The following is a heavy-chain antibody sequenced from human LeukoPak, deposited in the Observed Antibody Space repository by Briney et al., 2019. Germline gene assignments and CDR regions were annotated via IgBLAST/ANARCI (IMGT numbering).Heavy chain of an antibody. Sequence: PGGSLRLSCAASGITFDDYGMSWVRQAPGKGLEWVSSINWNGGSIGYADSVKGRFTISRDNAKNSLYLQMNSLRAEDTALYYCARETCSGASCYFHYWGQGTLVTVSS. D-gene: IGHD2-15*01. V-gene: IGHV3-20*04. CDR3: ARETCSGASCYFHY. CDR1: GITFDDYG. J-gene: IGHJ4*02. CDR2: INWNGGSI.